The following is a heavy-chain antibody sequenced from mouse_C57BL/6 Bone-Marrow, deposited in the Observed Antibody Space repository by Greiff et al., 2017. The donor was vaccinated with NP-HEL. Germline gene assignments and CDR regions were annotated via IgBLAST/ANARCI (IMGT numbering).Heavy chain of an antibody. D-gene: IGHD1-1*01. CDR1: GFTFSDYG. CDR3: ARRGIYGKVTYAMDY. CDR2: ISSGSSTI. V-gene: IGHV5-17*01. Sequence: EVQGVESGGGLVKPGGSLKLSCAASGFTFSDYGMHWVRQAPEKGLEWVAYISSGSSTIYYADTVKGRFTISRDNAKNTLFLQMTSLRSEDTAMYYCARRGIYGKVTYAMDYWGQGTSVTVSS. J-gene: IGHJ4*01.